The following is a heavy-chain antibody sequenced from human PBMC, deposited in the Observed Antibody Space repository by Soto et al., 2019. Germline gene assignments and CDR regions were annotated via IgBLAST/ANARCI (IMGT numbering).Heavy chain of an antibody. D-gene: IGHD2-2*01. CDR1: GGSISSYY. V-gene: IGHV4-59*08. CDR2: IYYSGST. J-gene: IGHJ6*03. Sequence: SETLSLTCTVSGGSISSYYWSWIRQPPGKGLEWIGYIYYSGSTNYNPSLKSRVTISVDTSKNQFSLKLSSVTAADTAVYYCASCSSTSCSPNMPLGYYYYMDVWGKGTTVTVSS. CDR3: ASCSSTSCSPNMPLGYYYYMDV.